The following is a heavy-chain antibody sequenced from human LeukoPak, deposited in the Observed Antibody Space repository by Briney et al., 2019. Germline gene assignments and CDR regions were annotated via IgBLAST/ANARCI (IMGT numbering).Heavy chain of an antibody. CDR2: INLSGST. CDR1: GGSFSDYY. Sequence: SETLTLTCAVYGGSFSDYYWNWIRQPLGKGLEWIGEINLSGSTNYNPSLKSRVTISVDTSKNQFSLKLSSVTAADTAVYYCARGYRSDDYYFDYWGQGTLVTVSA. J-gene: IGHJ4*02. V-gene: IGHV4-34*01. D-gene: IGHD1-26*01. CDR3: ARGYRSDDYYFDY.